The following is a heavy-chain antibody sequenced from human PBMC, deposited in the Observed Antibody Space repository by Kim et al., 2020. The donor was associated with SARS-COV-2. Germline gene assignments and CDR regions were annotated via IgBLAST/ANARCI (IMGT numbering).Heavy chain of an antibody. CDR3: VSLLGCGTRIPLTLGLEY. CDR2: INPDSGAT. Sequence: ASVKVSCATSGYIFTDYYIHWVRQAPGQGLEWMGRINPDSGATNYIEKFQVRVTMTRDTTTSSAYLEPDSLTSDDTAFYYCVSLLGCGTRIPLTLGLEY. V-gene: IGHV1-2*06. CDR1: GYIFTDYY. D-gene: IGHD1-7*01. J-gene: IGHJ1*01.